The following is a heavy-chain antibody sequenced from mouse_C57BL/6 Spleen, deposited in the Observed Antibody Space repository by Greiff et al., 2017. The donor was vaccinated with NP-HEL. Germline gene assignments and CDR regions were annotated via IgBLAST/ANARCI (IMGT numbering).Heavy chain of an antibody. CDR3: ARSGNYVLPYWYFDV. J-gene: IGHJ1*03. D-gene: IGHD2-1*01. CDR2: IYPYNGVS. CDR1: GYSFTGYY. Sequence: VQLQPSGPELVKPGASVKISCKASGYSFTGYYMHWVKQSHGNILDWIGYIYPYNGVSSYNQKFKGKATLTVDKSSSTAYMELRSLTSEDSAVYYCARSGNYVLPYWYFDVWGTGTTVTVSS. V-gene: IGHV1-31*01.